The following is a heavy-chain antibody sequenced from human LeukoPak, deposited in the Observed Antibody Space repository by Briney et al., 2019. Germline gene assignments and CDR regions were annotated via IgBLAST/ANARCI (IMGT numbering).Heavy chain of an antibody. CDR1: GGSISSYY. Sequence: SETLSLTCTVSGGSISSYYWSWLRQPPGKGLEWIGYIYYSGSTNYNPSLKSRVTISVDTSKNQFSLKLSSVTAADTAVYYCARVQITNYYDSSGYYGFDPWGQGTLVTVSS. J-gene: IGHJ5*02. CDR3: ARVQITNYYDSSGYYGFDP. CDR2: IYYSGST. D-gene: IGHD3-22*01. V-gene: IGHV4-59*01.